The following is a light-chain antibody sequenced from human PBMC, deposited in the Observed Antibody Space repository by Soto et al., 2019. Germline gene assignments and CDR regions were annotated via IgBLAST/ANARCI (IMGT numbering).Light chain of an antibody. CDR2: YDS. Sequence: SYELTQPPSVSVAPGKTARITCGGNNIGSKSVHWYQQKPGQAPVLVIYYDSDRPSGIPERFSGSNSGNTATLTISRVEAGDETDYYCQVWDRSSGHTYVFGTGTKLTVL. CDR1: NIGSKS. CDR3: QVWDRSSGHTYV. V-gene: IGLV3-21*04. J-gene: IGLJ1*01.